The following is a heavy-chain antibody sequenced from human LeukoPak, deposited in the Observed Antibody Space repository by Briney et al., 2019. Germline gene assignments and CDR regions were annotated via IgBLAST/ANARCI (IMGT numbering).Heavy chain of an antibody. D-gene: IGHD2-15*01. CDR3: ARHVGYCSGGYGYGRYDP. CDR2: VYYSGST. Sequence: PSETLSLTCTVSGGSISSFYWTWIRQPPGKGLEWIVYVYYSGSTNYNPSLKSRVTISVDTSNNQDSLKLSSETAADRAVYYCARHVGYCSGGYGYGRYDPWGQGTLVTVSS. J-gene: IGHJ5*02. CDR1: GGSISSFY. V-gene: IGHV4-59*08.